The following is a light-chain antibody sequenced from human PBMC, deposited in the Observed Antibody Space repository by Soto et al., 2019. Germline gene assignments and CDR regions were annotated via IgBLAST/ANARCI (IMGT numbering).Light chain of an antibody. J-gene: IGLJ1*01. V-gene: IGLV2-14*01. CDR2: EVS. CDR1: SSDIGAYNY. CDR3: FSFTTDWTHV. Sequence: QSVLTQPASVSGSPGQSITISCTGSSSDIGAYNYVSWFQQYPCKAPKLIISEVSNRPSGVSNRFSGSKSGTAASLTISGLQTEDEADYFCFSFTTDWTHVFGTGTKLTVL.